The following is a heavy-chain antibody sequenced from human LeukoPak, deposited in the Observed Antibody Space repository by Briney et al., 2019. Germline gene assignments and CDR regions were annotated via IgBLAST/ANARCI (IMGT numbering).Heavy chain of an antibody. CDR1: GFTFSNYY. CDR2: IKGDGSQK. V-gene: IGHV3-7*01. Sequence: PGGSLRLSCADSGFTFSNYYISGVRQAPGKRLEWVGHIKGDGSQKYYVDSVKGRFTFSRYSAKNSLYLQMRSLRVEDTAVYYCARDEFPLEPNCRFDHRGRGSLVTVSS. CDR3: ARDEFPLEPNCRFDH. J-gene: IGHJ4*02. D-gene: IGHD1-1*01.